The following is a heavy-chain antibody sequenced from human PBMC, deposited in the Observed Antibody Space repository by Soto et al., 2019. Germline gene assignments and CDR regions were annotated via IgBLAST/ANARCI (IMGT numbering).Heavy chain of an antibody. D-gene: IGHD6-19*01. CDR3: ARPQTGKSNGSQFDP. CDR2: ILYSGST. CDR1: GGSISSGRYY. J-gene: IGHJ5*02. Sequence: PSETLSLTCTLSGGSISSGRYYWAWIRQPPGEGLEWIGSILYSGSTYYNPSLRSRVTISVDTSRNQFYLDLSSVTAADTAVYYCARPQTGKSNGSQFDPWGRGTLVTVSS. V-gene: IGHV4-39*01.